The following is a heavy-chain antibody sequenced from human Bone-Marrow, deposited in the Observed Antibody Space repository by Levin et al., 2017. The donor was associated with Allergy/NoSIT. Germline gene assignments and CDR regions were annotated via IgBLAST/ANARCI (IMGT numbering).Heavy chain of an antibody. CDR1: GFTFSSSA. CDR2: ISAGDAST. J-gene: IGHJ3*02. CDR3: AKVRRRLDAFDI. Sequence: GESLKISCAASGFTFSSSAMSWVRQAPGKGLEWVSSISAGDASTYYTDSVKGRLTVSRDNSKNTLYLQMNSLRAEDTALYYCAKVRRRLDAFDIWGQGTMVTVSS. V-gene: IGHV3-23*01. D-gene: IGHD2-21*02.